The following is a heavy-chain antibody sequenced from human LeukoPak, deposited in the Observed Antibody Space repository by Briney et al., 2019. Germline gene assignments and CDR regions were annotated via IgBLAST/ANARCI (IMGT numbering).Heavy chain of an antibody. J-gene: IGHJ4*02. D-gene: IGHD3-9*01. CDR1: GYTFTSYG. V-gene: IGHV1-18*01. Sequence: ASVKVSCKASGYTFTSYGISWVRQAPGQGLEWMGWISAYNGNTNYAQKLQGRVTMTTDTSTSTAYMELRSLRSDDTAVYYCARKHYDILTGYYGYWGQGTLVTVSS. CDR2: ISAYNGNT. CDR3: ARKHYDILTGYYGY.